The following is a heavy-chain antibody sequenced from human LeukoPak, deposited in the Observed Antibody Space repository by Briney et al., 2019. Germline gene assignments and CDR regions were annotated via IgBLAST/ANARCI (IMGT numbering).Heavy chain of an antibody. V-gene: IGHV3-30*02. CDR1: GFTFSSYG. CDR2: IRYDGSNK. Sequence: GGSLRLSCAASGFTFSSYGMHWVRQAPGKGLEWVAFIRYDGSNKYYADSVKGRFTISRDNSKNTLYLQMNSLRAEDTAVCYCAKDAPYYDSSGTHIGYWGQGTLVTVSS. J-gene: IGHJ4*02. D-gene: IGHD3-22*01. CDR3: AKDAPYYDSSGTHIGY.